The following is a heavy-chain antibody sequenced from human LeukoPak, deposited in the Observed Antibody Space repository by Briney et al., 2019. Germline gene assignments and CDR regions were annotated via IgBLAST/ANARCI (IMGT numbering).Heavy chain of an antibody. Sequence: SETLSLTCTVSGGSISSYYWSWIRQPPGKGLEWIGYIYYSGSTNYNPSLKSRVTISVDTSKNELSLKLSSVTAADTALYYCARARAGYNWDYWGLGTLVTVSS. CDR2: IYYSGST. CDR3: ARARAGYNWDY. J-gene: IGHJ4*02. D-gene: IGHD5-24*01. V-gene: IGHV4-59*01. CDR1: GGSISSYY.